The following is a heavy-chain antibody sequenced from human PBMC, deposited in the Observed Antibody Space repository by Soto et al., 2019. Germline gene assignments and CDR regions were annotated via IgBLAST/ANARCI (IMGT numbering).Heavy chain of an antibody. CDR3: AKKVRDGAVTSPFDY. J-gene: IGHJ4*02. CDR2: ISASGGST. Sequence: EVQLLESGGGLVQPGGSLRLSCTASGFTFSTYAMNWVRQAPGKGLEWVSGISASGGSTYYADSLKGRFIISRDNSXXTLYLQMSTLRAEDTAVYYCAKKVRDGAVTSPFDYWGQGTLVTVSS. D-gene: IGHD4-4*01. V-gene: IGHV3-23*01. CDR1: GFTFSTYA.